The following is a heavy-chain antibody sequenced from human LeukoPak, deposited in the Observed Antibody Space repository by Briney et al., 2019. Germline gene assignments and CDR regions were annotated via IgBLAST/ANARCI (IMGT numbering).Heavy chain of an antibody. D-gene: IGHD3-22*01. V-gene: IGHV3-21*01. Sequence: RSGGSLRLSCAASGFTFSSYSMNWVRQAPGKGLEWVSSISTSSSYINYADSVKGRFTVSRDNSKNTLYLQMNSLRAEDTALYYCARGFPRHYDSRGIKFDYWGQGILVTVSS. CDR1: GFTFSSYS. J-gene: IGHJ4*02. CDR2: ISTSSSYI. CDR3: ARGFPRHYDSRGIKFDY.